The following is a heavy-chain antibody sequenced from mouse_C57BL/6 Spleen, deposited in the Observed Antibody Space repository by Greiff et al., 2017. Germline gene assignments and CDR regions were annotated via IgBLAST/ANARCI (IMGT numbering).Heavy chain of an antibody. V-gene: IGHV5-17*01. CDR3: ARGTTVVDYAMDY. CDR2: ISSGSSTI. D-gene: IGHD1-1*01. CDR1: GFTFSDYG. Sequence: EVQVVVSGGGLVKPGGSLKLSCAASGFTFSDYGMHWVRQAPEKGLEWVAYISSGSSTIYYADTVKGRFTISRDNAKNTLFLQRTSLRSEDTAMYYCARGTTVVDYAMDYWGQGTSVTVSS. J-gene: IGHJ4*01.